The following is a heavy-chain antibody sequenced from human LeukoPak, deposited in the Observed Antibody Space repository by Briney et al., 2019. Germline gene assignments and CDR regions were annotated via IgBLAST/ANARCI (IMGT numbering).Heavy chain of an antibody. D-gene: IGHD6-6*01. J-gene: IGHJ4*02. V-gene: IGHV3-23*01. Sequence: QPGGSLRLSCAASGFTFSTYAMTWVRQAPGKGLEWVSGINSNGDEIYYADSVRGRFTISRDNSNNALYLQMDSLRAEDTAVYYCASWIGSSSRDYWGQGTLVTVSS. CDR3: ASWIGSSSRDY. CDR1: GFTFSTYA. CDR2: INSNGDEI.